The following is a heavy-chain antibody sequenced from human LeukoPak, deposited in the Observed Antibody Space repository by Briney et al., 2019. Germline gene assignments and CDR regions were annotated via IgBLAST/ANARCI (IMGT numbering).Heavy chain of an antibody. CDR2: INPNSGGT. Sequence: AASVKVSCKASGYTFTAYYIHWVRQAPGQGLEWMGWINPNSGGTNYAQKFQGRVTMTRDTSISTAYMDLSRLRSDDTAVYYCARGGRYCSTTSCLGEGYHFDYWGQGTLVTVSS. V-gene: IGHV1-2*02. CDR3: ARGGRYCSTTSCLGEGYHFDY. CDR1: GYTFTAYY. D-gene: IGHD2-2*01. J-gene: IGHJ4*02.